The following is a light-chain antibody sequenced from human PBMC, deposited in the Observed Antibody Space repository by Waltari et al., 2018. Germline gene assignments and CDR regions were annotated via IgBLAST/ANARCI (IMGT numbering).Light chain of an antibody. J-gene: IGKJ2*01. V-gene: IGKV1-39*01. CDR2: AAS. CDR3: QQSYRTPYT. CDR1: QNINRY. Sequence: DIQMTQFPSSLYASVGDRVTISCRASQNINRYLNWYQQKPGKAPKLLICAASTLQSGVPSRFSGSGSGTDFTLTISSLQPEDSASYYCQQSYRTPYTFGQGTKVEV.